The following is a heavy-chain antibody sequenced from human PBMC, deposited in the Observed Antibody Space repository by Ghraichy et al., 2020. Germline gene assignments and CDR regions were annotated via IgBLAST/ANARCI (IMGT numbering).Heavy chain of an antibody. CDR3: AKGGLRLGYAFDM. D-gene: IGHD5-12*01. J-gene: IGHJ3*02. CDR2: ISDDSGFK. V-gene: IGHV3-23*01. Sequence: LTCAASGFTFRSSAMSWFRQSPGKGLEWVSAISDDSGFKFYADSVKGRFTISRDNSRNTLYLQMNSLRADDTAVYYCAKGGLRLGYAFDMWGQGSMVTVSS. CDR1: GFTFRSSA.